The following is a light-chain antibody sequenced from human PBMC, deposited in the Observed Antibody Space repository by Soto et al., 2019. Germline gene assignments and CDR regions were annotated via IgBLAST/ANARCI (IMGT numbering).Light chain of an antibody. CDR3: QQYGSSPRT. V-gene: IGKV3-20*01. Sequence: EIVLTQSPGTLSLSPGERATLSCRASQNVSNRYLAWYQQKPGQAPRLLIQGASTRATGIPDRFSGSGSGTDFTLTISRLEPEDFAVFYWQQYGSSPRTFGQGTKVEIK. J-gene: IGKJ1*01. CDR2: GAS. CDR1: QNVSNRY.